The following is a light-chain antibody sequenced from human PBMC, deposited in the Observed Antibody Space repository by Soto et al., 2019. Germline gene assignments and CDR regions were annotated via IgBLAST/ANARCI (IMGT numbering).Light chain of an antibody. V-gene: IGKV3-20*01. CDR2: AAS. CDR3: QQYGTSPWA. CDR1: QSVGRNY. Sequence: EIVLTQFPGTLSLSPGERATLSCRASQSVGRNYVAWYQQKPGQAPRVIIYAASNRASGIPDRFSGSGSGSDFTLTISRLEPEDFAVDYCQQYGTSPWAVGQGTKVEIK. J-gene: IGKJ1*01.